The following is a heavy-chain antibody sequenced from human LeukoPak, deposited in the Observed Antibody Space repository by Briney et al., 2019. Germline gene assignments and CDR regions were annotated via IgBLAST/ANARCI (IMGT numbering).Heavy chain of an antibody. V-gene: IGHV1-2*02. CDR2: INPNSGDT. Sequence: ASVKVSCKASGYTFTGYYTHWVRQAPGQGLEWMGWINPNSGDTNYAQKFQGRVTMTRDTSISTAYMEPSRLTFDDTAVYYCARSQQLIQDYWGQGTLVTVSS. CDR1: GYTFTGYY. CDR3: ARSQQLIQDY. D-gene: IGHD4-11*01. J-gene: IGHJ4*02.